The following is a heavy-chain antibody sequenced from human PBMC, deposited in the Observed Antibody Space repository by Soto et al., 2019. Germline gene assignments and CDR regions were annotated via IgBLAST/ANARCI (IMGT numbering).Heavy chain of an antibody. CDR3: ARDREYYYDSSGNYYYHYGMDV. J-gene: IGHJ6*02. Sequence: ASVKVSCKASGYTFTNYGISWVRQAPGQGLEWMGWISGYNGNTKYAQKFQGRVTMTTDTPTNTAYMELRSLRSDDTAVYYCARDREYYYDSSGNYYYHYGMDVWGQGTTVTVSS. CDR2: ISGYNGNT. CDR1: GYTFTNYG. D-gene: IGHD3-22*01. V-gene: IGHV1-18*04.